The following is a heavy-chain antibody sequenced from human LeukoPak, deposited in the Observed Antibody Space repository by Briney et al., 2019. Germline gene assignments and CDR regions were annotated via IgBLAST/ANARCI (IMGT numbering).Heavy chain of an antibody. CDR2: IYYSGST. CDR3: ARHAGAHYDILTGYYREVDYFDY. J-gene: IGHJ4*02. Sequence: SETLSLTCTVSGGSISSYYWSWIRQPPGKGLEWIGYIYYSGSTNYNPSLKSRVTISVDTSKSQFSLKLSSVTAADTAVYYCARHAGAHYDILTGYYREVDYFDYWGQGTLVTVSS. V-gene: IGHV4-59*08. D-gene: IGHD3-9*01. CDR1: GGSISSYY.